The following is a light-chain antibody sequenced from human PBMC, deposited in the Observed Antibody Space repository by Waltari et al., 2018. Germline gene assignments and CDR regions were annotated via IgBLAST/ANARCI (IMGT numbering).Light chain of an antibody. CDR3: AAWDDTVKSVL. V-gene: IGLV1-47*01. J-gene: IGLJ2*01. CDR2: KDD. CDR1: NSNLGKNP. Sequence: QSILTQPPPRSGTPGRTVTISCSAHNSNLGKNPPFCFQQVPGTAPKFLIYKDDRRPSGVPDRFSASKSGTSASLAISGLRSDDEADYYCAAWDDTVKSVLFGGGTKLTVL.